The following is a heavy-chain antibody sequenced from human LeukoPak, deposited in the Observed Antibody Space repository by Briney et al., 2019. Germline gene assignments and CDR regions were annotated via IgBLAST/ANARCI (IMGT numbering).Heavy chain of an antibody. Sequence: PGGSLKLSCAASGFTFSSYSMNWVRQAPGKGLEWVSCISGSSSYIYSADSVKGRFTISRHNAKNSLYLQMNSLRAEDTAVYYCAKEWGSGWRYYCYYMDVWGKGTMVTISS. D-gene: IGHD6-19*01. V-gene: IGHV3-21*04. CDR2: ISGSSSYI. J-gene: IGHJ6*03. CDR1: GFTFSSYS. CDR3: AKEWGSGWRYYCYYMDV.